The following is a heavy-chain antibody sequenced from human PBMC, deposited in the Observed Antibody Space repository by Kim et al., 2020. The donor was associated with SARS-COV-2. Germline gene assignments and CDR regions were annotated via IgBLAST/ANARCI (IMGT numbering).Heavy chain of an antibody. CDR1: GFTFSSYS. CDR3: ATRDSSSWYSPFLVY. D-gene: IGHD6-13*01. V-gene: IGHV3-48*02. Sequence: GGSLRLSCAASGFTFSSYSMNWVRQAPGKGLEWVSYISSSSSTIYYADSVKGRFTISRDNAKNSLYLQMNSLRDEDTAVYYCATRDSSSWYSPFLVYWGQGTLVTVSS. CDR2: ISSSSSTI. J-gene: IGHJ4*02.